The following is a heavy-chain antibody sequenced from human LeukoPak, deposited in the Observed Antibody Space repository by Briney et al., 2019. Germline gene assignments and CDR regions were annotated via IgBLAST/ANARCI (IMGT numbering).Heavy chain of an antibody. Sequence: PGRSLRLSCAASGFTVSSNYMNWVRQAPGKGLEWVSSISSSSSYIYYADSVKGRFTISRDNAKNSLYLQMNSLRAEDTAVYYCAASTDLEWLLSSYYYGMDVWGQGTTVTVSS. CDR2: ISSSSSYI. D-gene: IGHD3-3*01. V-gene: IGHV3-21*01. J-gene: IGHJ6*02. CDR3: AASTDLEWLLSSYYYGMDV. CDR1: GFTVSSNY.